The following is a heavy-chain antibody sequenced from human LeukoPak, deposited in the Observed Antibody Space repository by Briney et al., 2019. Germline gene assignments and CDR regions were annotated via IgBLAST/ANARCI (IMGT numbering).Heavy chain of an antibody. D-gene: IGHD3-10*01. CDR2: IRYDGSNK. J-gene: IGHJ4*02. V-gene: IGHV3-30*02. Sequence: GGSLRLSCAASGFTFSSYGMHWVRQAPGKGLEWVAFIRYDGSNKYYADSVKGRFTISRDNSKNTLYLQMNSLRAEDTAVYYCAEDFRIYYYGSGSYLNWGQGALVTVSS. CDR3: AEDFRIYYYGSGSYLN. CDR1: GFTFSSYG.